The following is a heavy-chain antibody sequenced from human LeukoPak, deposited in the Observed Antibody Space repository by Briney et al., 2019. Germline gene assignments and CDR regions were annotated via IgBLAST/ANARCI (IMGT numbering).Heavy chain of an antibody. CDR1: GFTFSNAW. CDR3: TREGRVVVAATPGSYYYGMDV. Sequence: GGSLRLSCAASGFTFSNAWMSWVRQAPGKGLEWVGRIISKTDGGTTDYAAPVIGRFTISRDDSKHTLYLQMNSLKTEDTAVYYCTREGRVVVAATPGSYYYGMDVWGQGTTVTVSS. CDR2: IISKTDGGTT. D-gene: IGHD2-15*01. J-gene: IGHJ6*02. V-gene: IGHV3-15*01.